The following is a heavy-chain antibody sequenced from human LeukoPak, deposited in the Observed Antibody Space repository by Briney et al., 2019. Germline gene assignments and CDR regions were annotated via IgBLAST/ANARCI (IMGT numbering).Heavy chain of an antibody. D-gene: IGHD4-11*01. V-gene: IGHV4-4*07. CDR2: IYTSGST. Sequence: SETLSLTCTVSGGSISSYYWSWIRQPAGKGLEWIGRIYTSGSTNYNPSLKSRVTMSVDTSKNQFSLKLSSVTAADTAVYYCARASKEGPYYYYYYMDVWGKGTTVTVSS. J-gene: IGHJ6*03. CDR3: ARASKEGPYYYYYYMDV. CDR1: GGSISSYY.